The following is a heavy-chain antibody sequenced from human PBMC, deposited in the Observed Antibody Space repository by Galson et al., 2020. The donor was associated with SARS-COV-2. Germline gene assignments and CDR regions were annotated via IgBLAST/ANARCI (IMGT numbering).Heavy chain of an antibody. D-gene: IGHD1-26*01. J-gene: IGHJ3*02. Sequence: GESLKISCAASGFTFSSYGMHWVRQAPGKGLEWVAVISYDGSNKYYADPVKGRFTISRDNSKNTLYLQMNSLRAEDTAVYYCAKSRGGSYQDAFDIWGQGTMVTVSS. CDR1: GFTFSSYG. CDR3: AKSRGGSYQDAFDI. V-gene: IGHV3-30*18. CDR2: ISYDGSNK.